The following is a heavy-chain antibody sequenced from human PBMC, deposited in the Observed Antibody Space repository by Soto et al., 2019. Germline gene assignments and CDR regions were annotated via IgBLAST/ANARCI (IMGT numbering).Heavy chain of an antibody. J-gene: IGHJ4*02. CDR2: IKSKTDGGTT. D-gene: IGHD5-12*01. V-gene: IGHV3-15*01. CDR3: TTARGYSGYDSREEFDY. CDR1: GFTFSNAW. Sequence: EVQLVESGGGLVKPGGSLRLSCAASGFTFSNAWMSWVRQAPGKGLEWVGRIKSKTDGGTTDYAAPVKGRFTISRDDSKNTLYLQKNSLKTEDTAVYYCTTARGYSGYDSREEFDYWGQGTLVTVSS.